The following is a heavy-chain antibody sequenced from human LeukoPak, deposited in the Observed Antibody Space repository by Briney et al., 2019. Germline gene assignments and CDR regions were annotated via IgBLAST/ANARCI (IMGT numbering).Heavy chain of an antibody. Sequence: QPGGSLRLSCAVSGFTFDDYAMHWVRQAPGKGLEWVSLISGDGATTYYADSVKGRFTISRDNSKNSLYLQMNSLRTEGTALYYCAKTPPSYGRWGQGTLVTVSS. CDR3: AKTPPSYGR. CDR2: ISGDGATT. V-gene: IGHV3-43*02. D-gene: IGHD1-14*01. J-gene: IGHJ4*02. CDR1: GFTFDDYA.